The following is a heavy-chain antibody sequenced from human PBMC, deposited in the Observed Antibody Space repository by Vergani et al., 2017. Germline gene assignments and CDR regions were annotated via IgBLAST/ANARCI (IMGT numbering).Heavy chain of an antibody. D-gene: IGHD1-20*01. CDR2: INTDGSWT. CDR1: GFTFSSYW. J-gene: IGHJ4*02. Sequence: EVQLVESGGGLVQPGGSLRLSCAASGFTFSSYWMHWVRHTPEKGLVWVSRINTDGSWTTYADSVKGRFTISRDNAKNTLYLQMNSLRAEDTAVYYCAKDSSQGEYNWNDDFDYWGQGTLVTVSS. CDR3: AKDSSQGEYNWNDDFDY. V-gene: IGHV3-74*01.